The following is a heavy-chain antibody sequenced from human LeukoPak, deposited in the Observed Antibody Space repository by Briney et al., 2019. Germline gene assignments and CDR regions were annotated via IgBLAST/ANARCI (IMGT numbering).Heavy chain of an antibody. D-gene: IGHD3-9*01. CDR2: IIPILGIA. CDR1: GGTFSSYA. CDR3: ARMILLLGDVLTVPPRGFDY. Sequence: SVKVSCKASGGTFSSYAISWVRQAPGQGLEWMGRIIPILGIANYAQKFQGRVTITADKSTSTAYMELRSLRSDDTAVYYCARMILLLGDVLTVPPRGFDYWGQGTLVTVSS. V-gene: IGHV1-69*04. J-gene: IGHJ4*02.